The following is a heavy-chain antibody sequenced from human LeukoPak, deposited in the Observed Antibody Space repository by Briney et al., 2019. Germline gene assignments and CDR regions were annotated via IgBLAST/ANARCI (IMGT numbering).Heavy chain of an antibody. D-gene: IGHD5-12*01. Sequence: GGSLRLSCAASGLSFSNYAMSWVRQAPGKGLEWVSVIIASSGSTVYAESVKGRFTISRDNSKNTLYLQMNSLRAEDTAVYYCAKGGYDYIEIGYFDYWGQGTLVTVSS. CDR1: GLSFSNYA. CDR2: IIASSGST. CDR3: AKGGYDYIEIGYFDY. J-gene: IGHJ4*02. V-gene: IGHV3-23*01.